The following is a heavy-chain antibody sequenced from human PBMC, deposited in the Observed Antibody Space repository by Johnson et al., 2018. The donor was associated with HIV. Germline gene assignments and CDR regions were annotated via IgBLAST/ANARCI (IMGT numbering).Heavy chain of an antibody. Sequence: VQLVESGGGVVQPGRSLRLSCAASGFTFSSYAMHWVRQAPGKGLEWVANIKQDGSEKYYVDSVKGRFTISRDNSKNTLYLQMNGLRAEDTAVYYCAKSLFSISWPYDAFDMWGQGTMVTVSS. CDR3: AKSLFSISWPYDAFDM. CDR2: IKQDGSEK. J-gene: IGHJ3*02. D-gene: IGHD2/OR15-2a*01. V-gene: IGHV3-7*01. CDR1: GFTFSSYA.